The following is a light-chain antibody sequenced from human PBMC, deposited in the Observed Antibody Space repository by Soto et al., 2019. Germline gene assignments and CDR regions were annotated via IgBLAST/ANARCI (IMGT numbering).Light chain of an antibody. V-gene: IGLV2-14*01. J-gene: IGLJ3*02. Sequence: QSVLTQPASVSGSPGQSITISCTGTASDIGNYNWVSWYQQYPGKAPKLMIYAVNNRPSGVSNRFSASKSGNTASLTISGLQAEDEADYYCSSYRAYSTLWVFGGGTKVT. CDR1: ASDIGNYNW. CDR3: SSYRAYSTLWV. CDR2: AVN.